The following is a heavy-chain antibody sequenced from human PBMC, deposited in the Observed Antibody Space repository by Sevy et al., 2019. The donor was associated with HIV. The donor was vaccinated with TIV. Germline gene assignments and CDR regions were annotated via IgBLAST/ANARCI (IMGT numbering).Heavy chain of an antibody. Sequence: YLRLSCTSSGFTFGDYAMSWFRQAPGKGLERVAFIRRNSHEPYGGTTEYAASVKGRFTISRDDSKSIAYLQMNSLKTEGTAVYYCTRSLATADTPEYYFDYWGQGILVPVSS. CDR2: IRRNSHEPYGGTT. J-gene: IGHJ4*02. V-gene: IGHV3-49*03. D-gene: IGHD5-12*01. CDR3: TRSLATADTPEYYFDY. CDR1: GFTFGDYA.